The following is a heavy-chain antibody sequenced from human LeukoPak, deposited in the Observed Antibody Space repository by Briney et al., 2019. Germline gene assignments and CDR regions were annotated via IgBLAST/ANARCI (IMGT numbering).Heavy chain of an antibody. Sequence: GGSLRLSCAASGFTFSSYWMSWVRQAPGKGLKWVANIKQDGSEKYYVDSVKGRFTISRDNAKNSLYLQMNSLKAEDTAVYYCATRGYSYGFDYWGQGTLVTVSS. CDR2: IKQDGSEK. CDR1: GFTFSSYW. D-gene: IGHD5-18*01. V-gene: IGHV3-7*01. J-gene: IGHJ4*02. CDR3: ATRGYSYGFDY.